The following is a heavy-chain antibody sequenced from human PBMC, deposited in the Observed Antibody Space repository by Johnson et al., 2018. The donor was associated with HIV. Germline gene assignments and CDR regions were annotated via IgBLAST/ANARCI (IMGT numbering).Heavy chain of an antibody. CDR1: GFTFTTYD. CDR2: LGTGGDT. J-gene: IGHJ3*02. D-gene: IGHD1-26*01. CDR3: ARSRWGSTLGALDI. Sequence: MLLVESGGGLIQPGGSLRLSCAASGFTFTTYDMHWVRQGTGKGLEWVSGLGTGGDTHYPDSVQGRFTISRENAKNSLYLKMNSLRAGDTAVYYCARSRWGSTLGALDIWGQGTMVTVSS. V-gene: IGHV3-13*01.